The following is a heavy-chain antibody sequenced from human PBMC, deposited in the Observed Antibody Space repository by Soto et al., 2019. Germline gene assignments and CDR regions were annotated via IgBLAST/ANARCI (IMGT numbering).Heavy chain of an antibody. CDR1: GGSVSSGSYY. CDR3: ARAGYCSGGSCSFRFDY. Sequence: PSETLSLTCTVSGGSVSSGSYYWSWIRQPPGKGLEWIGYIYYSGSTNYNPSLKRRVTISVDTSKNQFSLKLSSVTAADTAVYYCARAGYCSGGSCSFRFDYWGHGTLVTVSS. J-gene: IGHJ4*01. V-gene: IGHV4-61*01. D-gene: IGHD2-15*01. CDR2: IYYSGST.